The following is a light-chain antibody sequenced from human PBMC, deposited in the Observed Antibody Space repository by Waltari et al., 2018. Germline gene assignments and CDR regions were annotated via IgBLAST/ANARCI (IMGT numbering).Light chain of an antibody. J-gene: IGLJ2*01. CDR3: CSYAGRV. Sequence: QSALTQPASVSGSPGQSITIPCTGTSSDVGRYNLVSWYQQHPGKAPKLMIYEVNKRPSGVSNRFSGSKSGNTASLTISGLQAEDEADYYCCSYAGRVFGGGTKLTVL. CDR1: SSDVGRYNL. CDR2: EVN. V-gene: IGLV2-23*02.